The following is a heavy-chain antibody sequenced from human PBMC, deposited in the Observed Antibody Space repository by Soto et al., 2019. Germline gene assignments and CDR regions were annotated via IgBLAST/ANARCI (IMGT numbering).Heavy chain of an antibody. J-gene: IGHJ4*02. D-gene: IGHD3-22*01. CDR2: IDPSDSQA. CDR3: ARQIYDSDTGPNFQYYFDS. CDR1: GYSFAGYW. V-gene: IGHV5-10-1*01. Sequence: GESLKISCKGSGYSFAGYWITWVRQKPGKGLEWMGRIDPSDSQAYYSPSFRGHVTISATKSITTVFLQWSSLRASDTAMYYRARQIYDSDTGPNFQYYFDSWGQGTPVTVSS.